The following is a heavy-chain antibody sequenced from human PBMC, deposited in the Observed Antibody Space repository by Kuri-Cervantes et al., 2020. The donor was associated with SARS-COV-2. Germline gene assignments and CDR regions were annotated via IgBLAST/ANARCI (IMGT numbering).Heavy chain of an antibody. CDR3: TRAGDIVVVPYYGMDV. D-gene: IGHD2-15*01. V-gene: IGHV1-46*03. J-gene: IGHJ6*02. CDR2: INPAGGDT. CDR1: GCTFINYY. Sequence: ASVKVSCKVSGCTFINYYMHWVRQAPGQGLEWIGMINPAGGDTNYAQKFQGRVTMTRDTSTRTVYMELTSLRSEDTAIYYCTRAGDIVVVPYYGMDVWGQGTTVTVSS.